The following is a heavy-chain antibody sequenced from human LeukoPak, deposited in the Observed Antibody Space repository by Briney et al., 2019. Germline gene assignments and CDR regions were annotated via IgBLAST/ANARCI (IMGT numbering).Heavy chain of an antibody. CDR2: ISGSGVMT. J-gene: IGHJ4*02. Sequence: SGGSLRLSCAASGFTFSSYSMNWVRQAPGKGLEWVATISGSGVMTYYADSVKGRFTVSGDNSKNTLYLQMSSLTAADTAVYYCAKDRSIGTYYTFDHWGQGTLVTVSS. V-gene: IGHV3-23*01. CDR1: GFTFSSYS. D-gene: IGHD1-26*01. CDR3: AKDRSIGTYYTFDH.